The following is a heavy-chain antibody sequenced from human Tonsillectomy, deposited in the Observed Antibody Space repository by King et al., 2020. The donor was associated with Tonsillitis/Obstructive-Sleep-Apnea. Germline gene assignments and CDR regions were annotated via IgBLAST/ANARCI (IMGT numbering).Heavy chain of an antibody. CDR2: IYYSGST. V-gene: IGHV4-59*08. J-gene: IGHJ3*02. CDR1: GGSISSYY. D-gene: IGHD6-6*01. CDR3: ARRAAARSPKHAFDI. Sequence: QLQESGPGLVKPSETLSLTCTVSGGSISSYYWSWLRQPPGKGLEWIGYIYYSGSTNYNPSLKSRVTISVDTSKNQFSLKLSSVTAADTAVYYCARRAAARSPKHAFDIWGQGTMVTVSS.